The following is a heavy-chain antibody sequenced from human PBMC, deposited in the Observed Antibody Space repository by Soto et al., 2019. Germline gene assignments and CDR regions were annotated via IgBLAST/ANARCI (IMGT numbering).Heavy chain of an antibody. J-gene: IGHJ4*02. CDR1: GGSISSSSYY. D-gene: IGHD3-22*01. CDR2: IYYSGST. CDR3: ARIYYDSVFDY. V-gene: IGHV4-39*01. Sequence: SDTLSITCNGSGGSISSSSYYWVCIRQPPGKGLEWIGSIYYSGSTYYSPSLKSRVTISVDTSKNQFSLKLSSVTAADTAVYYCARIYYDSVFDYWGQGTLVTVS.